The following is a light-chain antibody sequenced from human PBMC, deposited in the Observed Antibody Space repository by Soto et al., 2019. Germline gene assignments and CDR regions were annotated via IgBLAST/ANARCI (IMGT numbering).Light chain of an antibody. CDR2: GIS. CDR3: QQYNNWPPWT. J-gene: IGKJ1*01. V-gene: IGKV3-15*01. Sequence: EIVMTQSPATLSVSPGERATLSCRASQSVSTNVAWYQQKPGQAPRLLIYGISTRATGIPARFNGSGSGTEFTLTISSLQSEDFAVYYCQQYNNWPPWTFGQGTKVEVK. CDR1: QSVSTN.